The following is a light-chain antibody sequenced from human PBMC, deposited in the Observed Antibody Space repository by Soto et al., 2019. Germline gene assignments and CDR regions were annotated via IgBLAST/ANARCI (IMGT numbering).Light chain of an antibody. J-gene: IGKJ4*01. CDR3: QQYSNWPRPLT. V-gene: IGKV3-15*01. CDR2: GAF. CDR1: QSVSSD. Sequence: EIVMTQSPPTLSVSPGEGATLSCRASQSVSSDLAWYQQKPGQAPRLLIYGAFIRATGVPARFSGSGSGTEFTLTISSLQSEDFAVYYCQQYSNWPRPLTFGRGTQVESK.